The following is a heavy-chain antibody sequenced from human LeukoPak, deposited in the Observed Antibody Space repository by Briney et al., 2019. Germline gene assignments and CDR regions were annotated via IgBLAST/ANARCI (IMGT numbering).Heavy chain of an antibody. D-gene: IGHD6-6*01. V-gene: IGHV1-69*13. Sequence: ASVKVSCKASGGTFSSYAISWVRQAPGQGLEWMGGIIPIFGTANYAQKFQGRVTITADESTSTAYMELSSLRSEDTAVYYCARNLGSSSGFDYWGQGTLVTVSS. CDR2: IIPIFGTA. J-gene: IGHJ4*02. CDR3: ARNLGSSSGFDY. CDR1: GGTFSSYA.